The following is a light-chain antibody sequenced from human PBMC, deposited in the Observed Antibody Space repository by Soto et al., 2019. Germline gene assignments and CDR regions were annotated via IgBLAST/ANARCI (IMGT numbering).Light chain of an antibody. CDR3: HQYVVSPHT. Sequence: EIVLTQSPGTLSLSPGERATLSCRASQSVRSSYLAWYQQKPGQAPRLLIYGASSRATGIPDRFSGSGSGTDFTLTISRLEPEDFAVYYCHQYVVSPHTFGQGTNLEI. J-gene: IGKJ2*01. V-gene: IGKV3-20*01. CDR2: GAS. CDR1: QSVRSSY.